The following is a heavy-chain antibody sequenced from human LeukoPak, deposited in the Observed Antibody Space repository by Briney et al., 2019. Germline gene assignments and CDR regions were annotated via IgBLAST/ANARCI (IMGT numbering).Heavy chain of an antibody. V-gene: IGHV3-21*01. CDR3: ARAAYSSSLPNPDDAFDI. D-gene: IGHD6-13*01. CDR2: ISSSSSYI. CDR1: GFTFSSYS. Sequence: GGSLRLSCAASGFTFSSYSMNWVRQAPGKGLEWVSSISSSSSYIYYADSVKGRFTIYRDNAKNSLYLQMNSLRAEDTAVYYCARAAYSSSLPNPDDAFDIWGQGTMVTVSS. J-gene: IGHJ3*02.